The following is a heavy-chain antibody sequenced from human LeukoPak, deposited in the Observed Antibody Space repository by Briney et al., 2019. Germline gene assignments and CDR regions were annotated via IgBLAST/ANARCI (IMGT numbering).Heavy chain of an antibody. CDR3: ARDVHDSSGYYYPGIDY. CDR1: GGSISSYY. Sequence: SETLSLTCTVFGGSISSYYWSWIRQPAGKGLEWIARIYTSGSTNYNPSLKSRVTISVDKSKNQFSLKLSSVTAADTAVYYCARDVHDSSGYYYPGIDYWGQGTLVTVSS. V-gene: IGHV4-4*07. D-gene: IGHD3-22*01. CDR2: IYTSGST. J-gene: IGHJ4*02.